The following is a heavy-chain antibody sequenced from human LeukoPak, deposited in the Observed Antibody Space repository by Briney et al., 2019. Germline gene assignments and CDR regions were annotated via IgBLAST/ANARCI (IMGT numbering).Heavy chain of an antibody. CDR1: GFTFSSYS. D-gene: IGHD3-22*01. J-gene: IGHJ4*02. CDR3: ARDPPDRYYYDSSGYLPHDY. V-gene: IGHV3-21*01. Sequence: KPGGSLRLXCAASGFTFSSYSTNWVRQAPGKGLEWVSSISSSSSYIYYADSVKGRFTISRDNAKNSLYLQMNSLRAEDTAVYYCARDPPDRYYYDSSGYLPHDYWGQGTLVTVSS. CDR2: ISSSSSYI.